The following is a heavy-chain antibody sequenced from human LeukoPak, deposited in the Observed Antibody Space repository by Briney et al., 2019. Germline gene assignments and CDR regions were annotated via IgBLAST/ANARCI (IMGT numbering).Heavy chain of an antibody. V-gene: IGHV3-30-3*01. CDR1: GFTFSSYA. CDR3: ARVYKKRYYFDY. D-gene: IGHD1-14*01. Sequence: PGGSLRLSCAASGFTFSSYAMHWVRQAPGKGLEWVAVISYDGSNKYYADSVKGRITISRDNSKNTLYLQMNSLRAEDTAVYYCARVYKKRYYFDYWGQGTLVTVSS. J-gene: IGHJ4*02. CDR2: ISYDGSNK.